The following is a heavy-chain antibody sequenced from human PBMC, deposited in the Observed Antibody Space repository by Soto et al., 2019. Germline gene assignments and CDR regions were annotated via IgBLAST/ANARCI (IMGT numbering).Heavy chain of an antibody. CDR3: ARVPGR. Sequence: QLQLQESGSGLVKPSQTLSLTCAVSGGSISSGGYSWSWIRQPPGKGLEWIGYIYHSGRNYYNPSLKRRGPISIDSSKNQFSPTLSPATAADAAVYYCARVPGRWGRGTLVTVSS. V-gene: IGHV4-30-2*01. J-gene: IGHJ2*01. CDR2: IYHSGRN. CDR1: GGSISSGGYS.